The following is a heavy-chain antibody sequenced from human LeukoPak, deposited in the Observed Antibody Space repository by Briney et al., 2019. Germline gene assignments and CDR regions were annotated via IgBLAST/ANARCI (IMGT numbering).Heavy chain of an antibody. CDR1: GFTFDDYA. J-gene: IGHJ6*02. CDR3: AKDIGAGRDYGMDV. CDR2: ISWNSGSI. V-gene: IGHV3-9*01. Sequence: PGGSLRLSCAASGFTFDDYAMHWVRQAPGKGLEWVSGISWNSGSIGYADSVKGRFTISRDNAKNSLYLQMNSLRAEDTALYYCAKDIGAGRDYGMDVWGQGTTVTVSS.